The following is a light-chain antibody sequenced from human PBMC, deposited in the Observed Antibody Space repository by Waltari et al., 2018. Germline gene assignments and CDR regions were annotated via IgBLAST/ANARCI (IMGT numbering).Light chain of an antibody. CDR3: AVWDDSLNGAV. CDR2: YDD. Sequence: QSVLTQPPSVSEAPRQRVTISCSGSRSNIRNNAVSWYQQLPGKAPKLLIYYDDLLPPGVSDRFSGSKSGTSASLAISGLQSDDEADYYCAVWDDSLNGAVFGGGTKLTVL. CDR1: RSNIRNNA. J-gene: IGLJ2*01. V-gene: IGLV1-36*01.